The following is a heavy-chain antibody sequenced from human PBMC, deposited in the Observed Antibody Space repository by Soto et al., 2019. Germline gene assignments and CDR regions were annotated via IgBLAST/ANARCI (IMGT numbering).Heavy chain of an antibody. CDR1: GGSISSGGYS. J-gene: IGHJ5*02. CDR3: VGSIGAFWFDP. CDR2: IYHSGST. Sequence: QLQLQESGSGLVKPSQTLSLTCAVSGGSISSGGYSWSWIRQPPGKGLEWIGYIYHSGSTYYNPSLKSRVTISADSSKNQFSLKLRSVTAADTAVYYCVGSIGAFWFDPWGQGTLVTVSS. V-gene: IGHV4-30-2*01. D-gene: IGHD5-12*01.